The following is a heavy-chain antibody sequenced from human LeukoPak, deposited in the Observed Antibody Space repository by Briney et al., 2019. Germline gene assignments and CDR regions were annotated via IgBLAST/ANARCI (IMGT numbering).Heavy chain of an antibody. J-gene: IGHJ5*02. CDR3: ARGPRWYCSGGSCYSWFDP. Sequence: GGSLRLSCAASGFTFSSYWMHWVRQAPGKGLVWVSRINSDGSSTSYADSVKGRFTISRDNAKNTLYLQMNSLRAEDTAVYYCARGPRWYCSGGSCYSWFDPWGQGTLVTVSS. V-gene: IGHV3-74*01. CDR1: GFTFSSYW. CDR2: INSDGSST. D-gene: IGHD2-15*01.